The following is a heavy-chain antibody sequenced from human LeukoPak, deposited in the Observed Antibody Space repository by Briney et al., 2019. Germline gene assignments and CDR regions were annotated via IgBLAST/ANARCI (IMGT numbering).Heavy chain of an antibody. CDR3: ARVGRVGWEGDAFDI. CDR2: LYIGSNT. J-gene: IGHJ3*02. D-gene: IGHD6-19*01. CDR1: GLTVSSNY. V-gene: IGHV3-53*01. Sequence: GGSLRLSCAASGLTVSSNYMNWVRQAPGKGLEWVSALYIGSNTYYADSVRGRFTISRDNSKNTLYLQMNSLRAEDTAVYYCARVGRVGWEGDAFDIWGQGTMVTVSS.